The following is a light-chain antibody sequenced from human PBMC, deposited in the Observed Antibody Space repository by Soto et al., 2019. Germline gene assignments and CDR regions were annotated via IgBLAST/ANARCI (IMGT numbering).Light chain of an antibody. V-gene: IGLV2-14*03. CDR1: SSVVGGYNY. CDR2: DVS. Sequence: QSALTQPASVSGSPGQSITISCTGASSVVGGYNYVSWYQHHPGKAPKLIISDVSNWPSGVSNRFSGSKSGNTASLTISGLQAEDEADYYCTSFTSTSTPRVFGGGTKVTVL. CDR3: TSFTSTSTPRV. J-gene: IGLJ2*01.